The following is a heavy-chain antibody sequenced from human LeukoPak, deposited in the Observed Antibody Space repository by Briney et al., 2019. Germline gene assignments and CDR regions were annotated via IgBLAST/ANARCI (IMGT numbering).Heavy chain of an antibody. CDR1: GGSISSSSYY. J-gene: IGHJ4*02. CDR3: GRAASDYDILTGYIPAPFDY. CDR2: IYYSGST. Sequence: SETLSLTCTVSGGSISSSSYYWGWIRQPPGKGLEWIGSIYYSGSTYYNPSLRGRVTISVDTSKNQFSLKLSSVTAADTAVYYCGRAASDYDILTGYIPAPFDYWGQGTLVTVSS. D-gene: IGHD3-9*01. V-gene: IGHV4-39*07.